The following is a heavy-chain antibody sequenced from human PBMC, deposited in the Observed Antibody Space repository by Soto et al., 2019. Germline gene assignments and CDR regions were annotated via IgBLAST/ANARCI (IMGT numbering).Heavy chain of an antibody. CDR3: AYGSGSYYRSHAI. CDR1: GRSFSGYY. V-gene: IGHV4-34*01. J-gene: IGHJ4*02. Sequence: SDTLSLTCAFYGRSFSGYYWSWIRQPPGKGLEWIGEINHSGSTNYNPSLKSRVTISVDTSKNQFSLKLSSVTAADTAVYYCAYGSGSYYRSHAIWGQGTLVT. D-gene: IGHD3-10*01. CDR2: INHSGST.